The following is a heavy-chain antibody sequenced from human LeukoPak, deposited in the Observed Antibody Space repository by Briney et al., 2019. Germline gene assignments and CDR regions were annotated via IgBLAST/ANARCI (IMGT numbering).Heavy chain of an antibody. CDR2: ISAYNGNT. CDR3: ARALGYCSSTSCYLNWFDP. CDR1: GYTFTSYG. V-gene: IGHV1-18*01. Sequence: ASVKVSCKASGYTFTSYGIRWVRQAPGQGLEWMGWISAYNGNTNYAQKLQGRVTMTTDTSTSTAYMELRSLRSDDTAVYYCARALGYCSSTSCYLNWFDPWGQGTLVTVSS. J-gene: IGHJ5*02. D-gene: IGHD2-2*01.